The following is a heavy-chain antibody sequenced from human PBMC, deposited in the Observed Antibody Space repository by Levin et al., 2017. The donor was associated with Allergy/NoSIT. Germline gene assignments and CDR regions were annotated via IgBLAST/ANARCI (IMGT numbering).Heavy chain of an antibody. V-gene: IGHV4-34*01. CDR3: ARVRVILTGYYRGSQASYYYGMDV. D-gene: IGHD3-9*01. CDR2: INHSGST. Sequence: AGGSLRLSCAVYGGSFSDYNWSWIRQPPGKGLQWIGEINHSGSTNYTPSLKSRVTILVDTSKNQISLKLSSATAADTAVYYCARVRVILTGYYRGSQASYYYGMDVWGQGTTVTVSS. CDR1: GGSFSDYN. J-gene: IGHJ6*02.